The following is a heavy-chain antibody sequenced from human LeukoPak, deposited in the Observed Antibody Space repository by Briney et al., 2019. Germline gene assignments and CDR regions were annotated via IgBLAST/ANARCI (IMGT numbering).Heavy chain of an antibody. Sequence: SETLSLTCTVSGGSISSYYWSWIRQLPGKGLEWIGYIYYSGSTNYNPSLKSRVTISVDTYKNQFSLKLSSVTAADTAVYYCARGVSHYYGSGSAYSWFDPWGQGTLVTVSS. CDR2: IYYSGST. V-gene: IGHV4-59*01. J-gene: IGHJ5*02. CDR3: ARGVSHYYGSGSAYSWFDP. CDR1: GGSISSYY. D-gene: IGHD3-10*01.